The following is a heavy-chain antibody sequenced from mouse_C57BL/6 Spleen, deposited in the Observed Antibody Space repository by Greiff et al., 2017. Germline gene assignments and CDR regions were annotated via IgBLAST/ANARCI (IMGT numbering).Heavy chain of an antibody. Sequence: EVKLVESGGGLVKPGGSLKLSCAASGFTFSSYTMSWVRQTPEKRLEWVATISGGGGNTYYPDSVKGRFTISRDKAKNTLYLQMSSLRSEATALYYCARRDGYPAWFAYWGQGTLVTVSA. CDR2: ISGGGGNT. CDR3: ARRDGYPAWFAY. CDR1: GFTFSSYT. V-gene: IGHV5-9*01. D-gene: IGHD2-3*01. J-gene: IGHJ3*01.